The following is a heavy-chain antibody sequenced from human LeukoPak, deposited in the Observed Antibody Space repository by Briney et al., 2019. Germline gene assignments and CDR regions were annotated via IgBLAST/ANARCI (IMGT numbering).Heavy chain of an antibody. CDR2: INHSGST. V-gene: IGHV4-34*01. D-gene: IGHD2-2*01. CDR3: ARGRGWDIVVVPARSLYAFDI. CDR1: GGSFSGYY. Sequence: SETLSLTCAVYGGSFSGYYWSWLRQPPGKGLEWIGEINHSGSTNYNPSLKSRVTISVDTSKNQFSLKLSSVTAADTAVYYCARGRGWDIVVVPARSLYAFDIWGQGTMVTVSS. J-gene: IGHJ3*02.